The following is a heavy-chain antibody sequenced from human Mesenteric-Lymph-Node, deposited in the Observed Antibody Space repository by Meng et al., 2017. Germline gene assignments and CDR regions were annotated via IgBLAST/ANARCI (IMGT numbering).Heavy chain of an antibody. D-gene: IGHD3-10*01. Sequence: GGPLRLSCAASGFTLSGYWMNWIRQAPGKGLEWVANINPDGRYELYVDSVKGRFTISRDNVKNSLDLQMNSLRVEDTAMYYCVRNGGSGDYWGQGTLVTVSS. CDR1: GFTLSGYW. CDR2: INPDGRYE. J-gene: IGHJ4*02. V-gene: IGHV3-7*01. CDR3: VRNGGSGDY.